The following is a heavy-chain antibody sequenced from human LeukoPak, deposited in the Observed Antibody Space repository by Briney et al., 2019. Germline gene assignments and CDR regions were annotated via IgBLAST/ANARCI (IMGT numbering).Heavy chain of an antibody. CDR1: GGSFSGYY. D-gene: IGHD3-3*01. Sequence: SETLSLTCAVYGGSFSGYYWGWIRQPPGKGLEWIGEINQSGSTNYNPSRKRRVTISVDTSKNQLSLKLSSVTAADTAVYYCARGHDFWSGYLLDYWGQGTLVTVSS. CDR3: ARGHDFWSGYLLDY. V-gene: IGHV4-34*01. J-gene: IGHJ4*02. CDR2: INQSGST.